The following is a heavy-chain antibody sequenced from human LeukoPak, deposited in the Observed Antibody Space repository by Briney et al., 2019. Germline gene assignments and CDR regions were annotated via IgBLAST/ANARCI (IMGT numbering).Heavy chain of an antibody. D-gene: IGHD3-3*01. V-gene: IGHV4-34*01. J-gene: IGHJ4*02. CDR1: GGSFSGYY. CDR2: INHSGST. CDR3: ATSPLEWLPIPDY. Sequence: SETLSLTCAVYGGSFSGYYWSWIRQPPGKGLEWIGEINHSGSTNYNPPLKSRVTISVDTSKNQCSLKLSSVTAADTAVYYCATSPLEWLPIPDYWGQGTLVTVSS.